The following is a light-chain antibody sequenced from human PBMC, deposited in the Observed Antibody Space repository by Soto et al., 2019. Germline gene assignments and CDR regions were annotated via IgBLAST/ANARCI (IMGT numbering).Light chain of an antibody. J-gene: IGKJ5*01. CDR1: QSLLHITGETF. Sequence: MTLSPLSLSVAPGQPASISCKSSQSLLHITGETFLFWYLQKPGQSPQLLIYEVSTRVSGVPDRFSGSGSGTDFTLEISRVETEDVGIYYCIQSSHWPPTFGQGTRLEIK. CDR3: IQSSHWPPT. V-gene: IGKV2D-29*02. CDR2: EVS.